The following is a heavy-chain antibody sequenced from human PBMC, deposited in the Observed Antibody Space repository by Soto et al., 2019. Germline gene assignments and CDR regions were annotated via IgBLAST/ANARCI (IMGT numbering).Heavy chain of an antibody. D-gene: IGHD6-6*01. J-gene: IGHJ4*02. CDR3: ARDAGAARPPFDS. CDR1: GHTLTGTY. V-gene: IGHV1-2*04. CDR2: INPNSGGT. Sequence: QVQPVQSGTEVKKPGASVKVSCRASGHTLTGTYMHWVRQAPGQGLEWMGWINPNSGGTNYAQKFQGWVTMTRDTSINTAYMELSRLRSDDTAVYYCARDAGAARPPFDSWGQGTLVTVSS.